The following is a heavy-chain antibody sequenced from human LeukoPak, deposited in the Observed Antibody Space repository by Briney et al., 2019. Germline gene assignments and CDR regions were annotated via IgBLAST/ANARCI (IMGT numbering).Heavy chain of an antibody. D-gene: IGHD6-19*01. J-gene: IGHJ4*02. CDR3: AVDEIAVAGNDY. Sequence: ASVKVSCKASGYTFTGYYMHWVRQAPGQGLEWMGWINPNSGGTNYAQTVQGRVTMTSATSITTAYMELSRLRSNATAVYYSAVDEIAVAGNDYWGQGTLVTVSS. CDR2: INPNSGGT. CDR1: GYTFTGYY. V-gene: IGHV1-2*02.